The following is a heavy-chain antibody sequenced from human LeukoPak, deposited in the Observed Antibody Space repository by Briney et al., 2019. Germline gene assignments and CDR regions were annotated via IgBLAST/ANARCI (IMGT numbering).Heavy chain of an antibody. CDR3: ARGPFSTGWYVD. Sequence: GGSLRLSCAASGFTFSNYEMNWVRQAPGKGLYWVSYISGSGSTIYYADSVKGRFTISRDNAKNSLFLQMDSLRVEDTAIYFCARGPFSTGWYVDWGQGTLVTVRS. CDR2: ISGSGSTI. V-gene: IGHV3-48*03. J-gene: IGHJ4*02. D-gene: IGHD6-19*01. CDR1: GFTFSNYE.